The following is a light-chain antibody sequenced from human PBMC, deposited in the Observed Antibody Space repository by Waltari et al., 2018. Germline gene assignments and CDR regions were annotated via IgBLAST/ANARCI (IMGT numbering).Light chain of an antibody. CDR3: SSYTSSSTYV. CDR1: SSDIGAYNY. J-gene: IGLJ1*01. V-gene: IGLV2-14*01. CDR2: DVS. Sequence: QSALTQPASVSGSPGQSITISCTGTSSDIGAYNYVSWYQMNPGKAPKVIIYDVSNRPPGVSSRFSGSKSGNTASLTISGLQAEDEADYYCSSYTSSSTYVFGSGTMVTVL.